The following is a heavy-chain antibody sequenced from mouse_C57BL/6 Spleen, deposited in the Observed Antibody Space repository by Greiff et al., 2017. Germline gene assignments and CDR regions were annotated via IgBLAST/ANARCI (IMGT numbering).Heavy chain of an antibody. Sequence: DVHLVESGGGLVKPGGSLKLSCAASGFTFSSYAMSWVRQTPEKRLEWVATISDGGSYTYYPDNVKGRFTISRDNAKNNLYLQMSHLKSEDTAMYYCARAKVDYYGSTFDYWGQGTTLTVSS. CDR3: ARAKVDYYGSTFDY. CDR1: GFTFSSYA. CDR2: ISDGGSYT. J-gene: IGHJ2*01. D-gene: IGHD1-1*01. V-gene: IGHV5-4*01.